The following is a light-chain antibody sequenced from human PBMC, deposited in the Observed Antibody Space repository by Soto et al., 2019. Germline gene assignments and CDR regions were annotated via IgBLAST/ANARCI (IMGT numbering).Light chain of an antibody. J-gene: IGKJ5*01. V-gene: IGKV3-11*01. CDR2: DAS. Sequence: EIVLTKSPATLSLSPGERATLSCRASQSVSSYLAWYQQKPGQAQRLLIYDASNRATGMPARFSGTVSGTDFTLTISSLEAEDFAVYYCQQRSNWPPITFGQGTRLEIK. CDR3: QQRSNWPPIT. CDR1: QSVSSY.